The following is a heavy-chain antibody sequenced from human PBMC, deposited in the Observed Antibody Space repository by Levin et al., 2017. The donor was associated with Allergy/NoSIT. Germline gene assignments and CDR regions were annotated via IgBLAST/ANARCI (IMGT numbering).Heavy chain of an antibody. V-gene: IGHV3-23*01. CDR2: ISGSGGST. CDR1: GFTFSSYA. D-gene: IGHD6-19*01. J-gene: IGHJ6*02. Sequence: PSETLSLTCAASGFTFSSYAMSWVRQAPGKGLEWVSAISGSGGSTYYADSVKGRFTISRDNSKNTLYLQMNSLRAEDTAVYYCAKERVAVAVSGMDVWGQGTTVTVSS. CDR3: AKERVAVAVSGMDV.